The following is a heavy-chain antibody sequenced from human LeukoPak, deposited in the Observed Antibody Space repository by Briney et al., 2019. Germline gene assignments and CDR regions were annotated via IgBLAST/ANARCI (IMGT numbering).Heavy chain of an antibody. V-gene: IGHV4-34*01. J-gene: IGHJ5*02. CDR1: GGSFSGYY. CDR3: ARVVGLSGWTA. Sequence: KSSETLSLTRAVYGGSFSGYYWSWIRQPPGKGLEWIGEINHSGSTNYNPPLKSRVTISVDTSKNQFSLKLSSVTAADTAVYYCARVVGLSGWTAWGQGTLVTVSS. D-gene: IGHD6-19*01. CDR2: INHSGST.